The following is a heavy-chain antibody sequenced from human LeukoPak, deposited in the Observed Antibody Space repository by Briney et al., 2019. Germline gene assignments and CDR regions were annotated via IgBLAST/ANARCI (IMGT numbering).Heavy chain of an antibody. J-gene: IGHJ4*02. CDR1: GFTFSNYG. CDR2: IWFDGSDK. CDR3: ARHASGHYFDS. V-gene: IGHV3-33*01. Sequence: GGSLRLSCVASGFTFSNYGMHWVRQAPGKGLEWVAIIWFDGSDKYYADSVKGRVTISRDSSKNTLYLQMNSLRAEDTAVYYCARHASGHYFDSWGQGTLVTVSS. D-gene: IGHD2-15*01.